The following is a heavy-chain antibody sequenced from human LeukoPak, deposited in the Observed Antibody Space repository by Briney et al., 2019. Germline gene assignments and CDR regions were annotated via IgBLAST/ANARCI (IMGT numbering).Heavy chain of an antibody. V-gene: IGHV4-4*02. D-gene: IGHD3-3*01. CDR1: GGSVSSTNW. CDR2: VHLDGRT. Sequence: SETLSLTCAVSGGSVSSTNWWTWFRQPPGKGLEWIGEVHLDGRTNYNPSLTGRLTMSVDLYENHISLELTSVTAADTAVYYCAREGGFYRPLDYSGQGTLVTVSS. CDR3: AREGGFYRPLDY. J-gene: IGHJ4*02.